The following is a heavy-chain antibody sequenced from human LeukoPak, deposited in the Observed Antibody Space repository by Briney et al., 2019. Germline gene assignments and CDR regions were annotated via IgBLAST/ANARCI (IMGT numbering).Heavy chain of an antibody. CDR2: IIPIFGTA. CDR3: ARHVDTAMVSPHDY. Sequence: SVKVSCKASGGTFSSYAISWVRQDPGQGLEWMGGIIPIFGTANYAQKFQGRVTITTDESTSTAYMELSSLRSEDTAVYYCARHVDTAMVSPHDYWGQGTLVTVSS. CDR1: GGTFSSYA. V-gene: IGHV1-69*05. J-gene: IGHJ4*02. D-gene: IGHD5-18*01.